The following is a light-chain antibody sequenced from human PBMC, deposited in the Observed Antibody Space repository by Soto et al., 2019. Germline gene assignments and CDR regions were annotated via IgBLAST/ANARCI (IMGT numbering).Light chain of an antibody. Sequence: IRMTQYTSSLSASTGDRVTITCRASQGISSYLAWYQQKPGKAPKLLIYAASTLQSGVPSRFSGSGSGTDFTLTISCLQPEDFATYYCQQYYSYPRTFGQGTKVDI. J-gene: IGKJ1*01. CDR2: AAS. CDR1: QGISSY. V-gene: IGKV1-8*01. CDR3: QQYYSYPRT.